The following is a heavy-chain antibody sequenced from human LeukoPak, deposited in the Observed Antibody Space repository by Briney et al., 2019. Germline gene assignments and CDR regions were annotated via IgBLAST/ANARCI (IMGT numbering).Heavy chain of an antibody. CDR3: ARDFTGRYDFWSGPQVY. Sequence: ASVKVSCKASGYTFTSYAMNWVRQAPGQGLEWMGWISAYNGNTNYAQKLQGRVTMTTDTSTSTAYMELRSLRSDDTAVYYCARDFTGRYDFWSGPQVYWGQGTLVTVSS. V-gene: IGHV1-18*01. D-gene: IGHD3-3*01. J-gene: IGHJ4*02. CDR1: GYTFTSYA. CDR2: ISAYNGNT.